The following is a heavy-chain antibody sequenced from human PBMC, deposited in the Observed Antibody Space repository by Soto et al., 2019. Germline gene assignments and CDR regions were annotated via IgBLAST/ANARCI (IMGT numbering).Heavy chain of an antibody. V-gene: IGHV1-8*01. Sequence: QVQLVQSGAEVKKPGASVKVSCKASGYTFTSYDINWVRQATGQGLEWMGWMNPNSGNTGYAQKFQGRVTMTRNTSIITAYMELSSLRSEDTAVYYCARRGYCISTSCYSKTAFDIWGQGTMVTVSS. CDR3: ARRGYCISTSCYSKTAFDI. CDR2: MNPNSGNT. J-gene: IGHJ3*02. D-gene: IGHD2-2*01. CDR1: GYTFTSYD.